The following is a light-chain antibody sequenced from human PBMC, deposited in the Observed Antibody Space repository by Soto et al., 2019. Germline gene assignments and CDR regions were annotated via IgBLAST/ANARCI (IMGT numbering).Light chain of an antibody. CDR3: LQDYNYPLT. CDR2: AAS. CDR1: QGIRND. J-gene: IGKJ4*01. V-gene: IGKV1-6*01. Sequence: AIKRNQSPSSLSASVGDRVTITCRASQGIRNDLGWYQQKPGKAPKLLIYAASSLQSGVPSRFSGSGSGTDFTLTISSLQPEDFATYDCLQDYNYPLTCGGGTKVEIK.